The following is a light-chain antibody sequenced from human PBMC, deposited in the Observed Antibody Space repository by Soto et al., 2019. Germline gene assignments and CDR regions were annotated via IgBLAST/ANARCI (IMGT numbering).Light chain of an antibody. V-gene: IGKV1-39*01. J-gene: IGKJ4*01. CDR2: AAS. Sequence: DIQMTQSPSSLSASVGDRVTITCRASQSISSYLHWYQQKPGKAPKLLIYAASSLPSGVPSRFSGSGSGTDFTLTISSLQPEDFSNYYCQRSFSTPLTLGGGNKVEIK. CDR1: QSISSY. CDR3: QRSFSTPLT.